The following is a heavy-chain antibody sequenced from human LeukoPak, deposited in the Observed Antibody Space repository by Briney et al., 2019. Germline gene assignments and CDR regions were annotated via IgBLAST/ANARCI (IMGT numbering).Heavy chain of an antibody. J-gene: IGHJ4*02. CDR3: ARDDYGDFDY. D-gene: IGHD4-17*01. Sequence: GGSLRLSCAASGFTFSSYGMSWVRQAPGKGLEWVSAISGSGGSTYYADSVKGRFTISRDNAKNSLYLQMNSLRAEDTAVYYCARDDYGDFDYWGQGTLVTVSS. CDR2: ISGSGGST. V-gene: IGHV3-23*01. CDR1: GFTFSSYG.